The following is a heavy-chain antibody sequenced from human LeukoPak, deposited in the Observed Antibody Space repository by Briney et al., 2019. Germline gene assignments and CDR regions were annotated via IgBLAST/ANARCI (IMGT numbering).Heavy chain of an antibody. CDR1: GGSFSGYY. J-gene: IGHJ4*02. D-gene: IGHD6-6*01. CDR3: ARFRTRGSSTPFDY. Sequence: SETLSLTCAVYGGSFSGYYWNWSRQPPGKGLEWIGEINHSGSTNYNPSLKSRVTISVDTSKNQFSLKLSSVTAADTAVYYCARFRTRGSSTPFDYWGQGTLVTVSS. V-gene: IGHV4-34*01. CDR2: INHSGST.